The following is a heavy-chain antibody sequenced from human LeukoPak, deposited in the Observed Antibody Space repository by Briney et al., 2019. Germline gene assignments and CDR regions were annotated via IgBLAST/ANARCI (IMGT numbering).Heavy chain of an antibody. CDR2: ISYDGSNK. D-gene: IGHD5-24*01. J-gene: IGHJ4*02. CDR1: GFTFSSYG. Sequence: GRSLRLSCAASGFTFSSYGMHWVRQAPGKGLEWVAVISYDGSNKYYADSVKGRFTISRDNSKNSLYLQMNSLRAEDTAVYYCARAGATSPLDYWGQGTLVAVSS. V-gene: IGHV3-30*03. CDR3: ARAGATSPLDY.